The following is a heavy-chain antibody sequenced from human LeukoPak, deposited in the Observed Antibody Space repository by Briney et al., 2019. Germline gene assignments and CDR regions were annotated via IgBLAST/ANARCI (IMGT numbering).Heavy chain of an antibody. CDR1: GFTFNSYA. V-gene: IGHV3-23*01. D-gene: IGHD5-18*01. CDR2: ISDSGDST. J-gene: IGHJ4*02. Sequence: GGSLRLSCAASGFTFNSYAMTWVRQAPGKGLEWVSGISDSGDSTYYADSEKGRFTISRDNSKNTLYLQMNSLRAEDTAVYYCAKKEDATMVHYYFDYWGQGTLVTVSS. CDR3: AKKEDATMVHYYFDY.